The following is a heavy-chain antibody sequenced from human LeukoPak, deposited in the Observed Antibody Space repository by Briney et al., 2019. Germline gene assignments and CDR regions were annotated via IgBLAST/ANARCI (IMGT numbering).Heavy chain of an antibody. Sequence: GGSLRLSCAASGFTFSSYSMNWVRQAPGKGLEWVSSISSSSNYIYYADSVKGRFTTSRDNAKNSLYLQMNSLRAEDTAVYYCARDPSSGWYLKGWFDPWGQGTLVTVSS. CDR3: ARDPSSGWYLKGWFDP. V-gene: IGHV3-21*01. CDR2: ISSSSNYI. J-gene: IGHJ5*02. D-gene: IGHD6-19*01. CDR1: GFTFSSYS.